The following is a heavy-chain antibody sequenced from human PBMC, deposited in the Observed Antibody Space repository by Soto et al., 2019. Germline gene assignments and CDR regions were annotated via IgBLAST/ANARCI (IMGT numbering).Heavy chain of an antibody. CDR1: GFTFSSYW. CDR3: ARDLGGYCSGGSCYSVPFRYYYGMDV. V-gene: IGHV3-74*01. CDR2: INSDGSST. D-gene: IGHD2-15*01. Sequence: GGSLRLSCAASGFTFSSYWMHWVRQAPGKGLVWVSRINSDGSSTSYADSVKGRFTISRDNAKNTLYLQMNSLRAEDTAVYYCARDLGGYCSGGSCYSVPFRYYYGMDVWGQGTTVTVSS. J-gene: IGHJ6*02.